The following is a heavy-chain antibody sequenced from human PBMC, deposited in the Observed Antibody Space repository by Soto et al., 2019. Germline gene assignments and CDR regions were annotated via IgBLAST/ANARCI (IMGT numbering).Heavy chain of an antibody. CDR1: GYTFTSYY. J-gene: IGHJ4*02. V-gene: IGHV1-46*01. CDR2: INPSGGST. D-gene: IGHD3-22*01. CDR3: ARCKFTRYYYDSSGCPFDY. Sequence: SVKVSCKASGYTFTSYYMHWVRQAPGQGLEWMGIINPSGGSTSYAQKFQGRVTMTRDTSTSTVYMELSSLRSEDTAVYYCARCKFTRYYYDSSGCPFDYWGQGTLVTVSS.